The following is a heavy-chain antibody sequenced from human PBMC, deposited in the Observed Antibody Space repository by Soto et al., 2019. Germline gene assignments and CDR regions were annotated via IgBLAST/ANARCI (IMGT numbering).Heavy chain of an antibody. J-gene: IGHJ4*02. V-gene: IGHV4-31*03. Sequence: SETLSLTCTVSGGSISSGGYYWSWIRQHPGKGLEWIGYIYYSGSTYYNPSLKSRVTISVDTSKNQFSLNLSSVTAADTAVYYCARQPMIRGIPYFDYWGQGNLVTVSS. D-gene: IGHD3-10*01. CDR3: ARQPMIRGIPYFDY. CDR1: GGSISSGGYY. CDR2: IYYSGST.